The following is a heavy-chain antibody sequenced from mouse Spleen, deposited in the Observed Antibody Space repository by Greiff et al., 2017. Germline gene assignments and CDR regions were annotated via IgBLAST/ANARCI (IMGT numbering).Heavy chain of an antibody. V-gene: IGHV3-6*01. CDR3: ARLTTVVFDY. Sequence: DVKLQESGPGLMKPSQSLSLTCSVTGYSITSGYYWNWIRQFPGNKLEWMGYISYDGSNNYNPSLKNRISITRDTSKNQFFLKLNSVTTEDTATYYCARLTTVVFDYWGQGTTLTVSS. D-gene: IGHD1-1*01. CDR1: GYSITSGYY. J-gene: IGHJ2*01. CDR2: ISYDGSN.